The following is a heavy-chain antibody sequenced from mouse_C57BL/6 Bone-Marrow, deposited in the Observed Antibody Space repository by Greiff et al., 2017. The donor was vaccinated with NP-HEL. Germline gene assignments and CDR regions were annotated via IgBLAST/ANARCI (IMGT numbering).Heavy chain of an antibody. CDR3: ARLGFDY. Sequence: EVMLVESGGGLVQPGGSLKLSCAASGFTFSDYYMYWVRQTPEKRLEWVAYISNGGGSTYYPDTVKGRFTISRDNAKNTLYLQMSRLKSEDTAMYYCARLGFDYWGQGTTLTVSS. CDR1: GFTFSDYY. V-gene: IGHV5-12*01. CDR2: ISNGGGST. J-gene: IGHJ2*01.